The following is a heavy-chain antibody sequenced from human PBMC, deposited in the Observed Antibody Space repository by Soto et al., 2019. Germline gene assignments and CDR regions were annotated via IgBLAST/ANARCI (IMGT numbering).Heavy chain of an antibody. J-gene: IGHJ4*02. CDR2: INHSGST. D-gene: IGHD2-2*01. Sequence: QVQLQQWGAGLLKPSETLSLTCAVYGGSFSGYYWSWIRQPPGKGLEWIGEINHSGSTNYNPSLKSRVTISVDTSKNQFSLKLSSVTAADTAVYYCAPGYCSSTSCYAADYWGQGTLVTVSS. V-gene: IGHV4-34*01. CDR3: APGYCSSTSCYAADY. CDR1: GGSFSGYY.